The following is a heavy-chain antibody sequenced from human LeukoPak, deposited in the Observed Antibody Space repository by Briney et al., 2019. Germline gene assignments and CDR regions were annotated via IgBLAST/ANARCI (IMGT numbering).Heavy chain of an antibody. Sequence: AGGSLRLSCAASGFTFSSYAMHWVRQAPGKGLEWVAVISYDGSNKYYADSVEGRFTISRDNSKNTLYLQMNSLRAKDTAVYYCAREGLGYCSSTSCRGAFDYWGQGTLVTVSS. V-gene: IGHV3-30-3*01. CDR1: GFTFSSYA. CDR3: AREGLGYCSSTSCRGAFDY. CDR2: ISYDGSNK. J-gene: IGHJ4*02. D-gene: IGHD2-2*01.